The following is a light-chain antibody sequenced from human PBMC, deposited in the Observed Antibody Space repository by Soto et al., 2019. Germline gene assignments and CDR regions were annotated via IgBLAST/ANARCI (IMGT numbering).Light chain of an antibody. V-gene: IGKV3-15*01. Sequence: IVMTQSPATVSVSPWGRASLSCRASQSVYTNLSWYQQRPGQAPRLLIHGASTSASGVPAKVSGSGSGTEFTLTISSLHSEDFAVYYCQQHDSWPRTFGQGTKVDI. CDR1: QSVYTN. CDR3: QQHDSWPRT. CDR2: GAS. J-gene: IGKJ1*01.